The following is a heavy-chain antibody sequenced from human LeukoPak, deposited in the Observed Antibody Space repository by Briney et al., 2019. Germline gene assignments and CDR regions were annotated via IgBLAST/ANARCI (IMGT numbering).Heavy chain of an antibody. J-gene: IGHJ4*02. CDR3: XRXLGTAGTFDY. Sequence: GGSLRLSCAASGFTFSSYAMSWVRQAPGKGLEWVSAISGSGGSTYYADSVKGRFTISRDNSKNTLYLQMNSLRAEDTAVYYCXRXLGTAGTFDYWGQGTLVTVSS. CDR2: ISGSGGST. V-gene: IGHV3-23*01. CDR1: GFTFSSYA. D-gene: IGHD6-13*01.